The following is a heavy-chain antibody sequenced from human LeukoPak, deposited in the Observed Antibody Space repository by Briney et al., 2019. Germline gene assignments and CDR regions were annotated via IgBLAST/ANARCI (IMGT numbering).Heavy chain of an antibody. CDR1: GFIFNNFW. CDR2: IKYDGSEK. V-gene: IGHV3-7*03. Sequence: GGSLRLSCVASGFIFNNFWMSWVRQAPGKGLEWVAKIKYDGSEKYYVDSVKGRFTISRDNAKNSLYLQMNTLRADDTAVYFCARDRRGPFDYWGQGTMVTVSS. J-gene: IGHJ4*02. D-gene: IGHD3-10*01. CDR3: ARDRRGPFDY.